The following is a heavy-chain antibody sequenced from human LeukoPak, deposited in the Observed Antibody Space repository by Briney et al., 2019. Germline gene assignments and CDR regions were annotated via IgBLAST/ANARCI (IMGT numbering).Heavy chain of an antibody. D-gene: IGHD3-22*01. Sequence: ASVKVSCKVSGYTLTELSMHWVRQAPGKGLEWVGGFDPEDGETIYAQKFQGRVTITADESTSTAYMELSSLRSEDTAVYYCARGSNEYYDSTGRGLTGFDPWGQGTLVTVSS. J-gene: IGHJ5*02. CDR2: FDPEDGET. CDR3: ARGSNEYYDSTGRGLTGFDP. CDR1: GYTLTELS. V-gene: IGHV1-24*01.